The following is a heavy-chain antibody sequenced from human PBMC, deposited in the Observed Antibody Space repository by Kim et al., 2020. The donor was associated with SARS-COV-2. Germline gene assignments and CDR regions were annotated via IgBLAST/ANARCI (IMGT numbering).Heavy chain of an antibody. CDR1: GYSISSGYY. D-gene: IGHD3-22*01. CDR2: IYHSGNT. Sequence: SETLSLTCSVFGYSISSGYYWGWIRQPPGKGLEWIGTIYHSGNTYYNPSLKSRVAISVDTSKNQFSLKVSSVTAADTAVYYCARDPNDRGRGPPLDYWG. CDR3: ARDPNDRGRGPPLDY. J-gene: IGHJ4*01. V-gene: IGHV4-38-2*02.